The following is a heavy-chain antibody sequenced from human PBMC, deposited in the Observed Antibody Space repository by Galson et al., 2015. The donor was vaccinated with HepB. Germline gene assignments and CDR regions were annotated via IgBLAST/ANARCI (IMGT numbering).Heavy chain of an antibody. Sequence: SLRLSCAASGFTFSSYAMSWVRQAPGKGLEWVSAISGSGGSTYYADSVKGRFTISRDNSKNTLYLQMNSLRAEDTAVYYCAKDGEVVVPAACSFFDYWGQGTLVTVSS. D-gene: IGHD2-2*01. CDR2: ISGSGGST. CDR1: GFTFSSYA. V-gene: IGHV3-23*01. CDR3: AKDGEVVVPAACSFFDY. J-gene: IGHJ4*02.